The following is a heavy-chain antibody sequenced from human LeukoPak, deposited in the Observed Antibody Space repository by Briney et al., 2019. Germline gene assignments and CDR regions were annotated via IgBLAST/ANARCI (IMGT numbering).Heavy chain of an antibody. CDR3: AKRGGGSGDIVVVPAADPLYYYYYMDV. D-gene: IGHD2-2*01. CDR2: ISGSGGST. CDR1: GFTFSSYA. Sequence: GGSLRLSCAASGFTFSSYAMSWVRQAPGKGLEWVSAISGSGGSTYYADSVKGRFTISRDNSKNTLYLQMNSLRAEDTAVYYCAKRGGGSGDIVVVPAADPLYYYYYMDVWGKGTTVTVSS. J-gene: IGHJ6*03. V-gene: IGHV3-23*01.